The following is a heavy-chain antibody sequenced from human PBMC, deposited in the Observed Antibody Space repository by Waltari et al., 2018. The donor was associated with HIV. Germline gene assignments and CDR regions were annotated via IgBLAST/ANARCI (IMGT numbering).Heavy chain of an antibody. Sequence: EVRLLESGGGLVRPGGSLRLSCAASGFRFSDYNMNWVRQGPGKGLGWVASIGCLPNFIHYADSVNGRFTVSRDNAKNSLYLQMNSLTAEDTAVYYCARGPSSGWSWFDPWGQGTLVTVSS. J-gene: IGHJ5*02. CDR2: IGCLPNFI. V-gene: IGHV3-21*01. D-gene: IGHD6-19*01. CDR1: GFRFSDYN. CDR3: ARGPSSGWSWFDP.